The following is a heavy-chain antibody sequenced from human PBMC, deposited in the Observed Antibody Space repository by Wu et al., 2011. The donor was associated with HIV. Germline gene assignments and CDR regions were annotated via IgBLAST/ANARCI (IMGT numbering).Heavy chain of an antibody. CDR3: ARESIYRYCTGTTCYPDY. V-gene: IGHV1-18*01. Sequence: QVQLVQSGAEVKKPGASVKVSCKASGYTFTTYGVSWVRQAPGQGLEWMGWISAYSGNTNYAQKFQGRVTMITDTSTNTAYMELRSLTSDDTAVYFCARESIYRYCTGTTCYPDYWGQGTLVTVSS. J-gene: IGHJ4*01. D-gene: IGHD2-2*01. CDR1: GYTFTTYG. CDR2: ISAYSGNT.